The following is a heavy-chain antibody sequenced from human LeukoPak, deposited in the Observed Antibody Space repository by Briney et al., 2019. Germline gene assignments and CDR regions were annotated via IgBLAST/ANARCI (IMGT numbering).Heavy chain of an antibody. Sequence: PGGSLRLSCAASGFTFSSYGMHWVRQAPGKGLEWVAVIWYDGSNKYYADSVKGRFTISRDNAKNSLYLQMNSLRAEDTAVYYCASYDSSGYSYWGQGTLVTVSS. CDR1: GFTFSSYG. CDR3: ASYDSSGYSY. D-gene: IGHD3-22*01. V-gene: IGHV3-33*03. CDR2: IWYDGSNK. J-gene: IGHJ4*02.